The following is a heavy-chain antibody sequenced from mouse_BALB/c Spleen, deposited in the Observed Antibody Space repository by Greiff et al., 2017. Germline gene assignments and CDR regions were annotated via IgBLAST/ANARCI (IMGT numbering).Heavy chain of an antibody. D-gene: IGHD1-1*01. Sequence: DVKLVESGGGLLQPGGSRKLSCAASGFTFISFGIPWVRQAPEKGLEWVAYISSGSSTIYYADTVKGRFTISRDNPKNTLFLQMTSLRSEDTAMYYCARGYYGSSTGFAYWGQGTLVTVSA. J-gene: IGHJ3*01. V-gene: IGHV5-17*02. CDR3: ARGYYGSSTGFAY. CDR1: GFTFISFG. CDR2: ISSGSSTI.